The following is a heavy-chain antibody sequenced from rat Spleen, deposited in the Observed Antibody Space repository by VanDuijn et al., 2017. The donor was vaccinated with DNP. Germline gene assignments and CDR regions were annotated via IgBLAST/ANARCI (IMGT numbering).Heavy chain of an antibody. CDR1: GFTFSVAW. V-gene: IGHV6-6*01. CDR2: IKAKSDNYAT. Sequence: VQVLESGGGLVQPGNSLKLSCATSGFTFSVAWMYWYRQFPDKRLEWVARIKAKSDNYATDYTVSVQGRFTISRDDSKSSIYLQMNSLKEEDTAIYYCGGFGVDWGQGVLVTVSS. D-gene: IGHD4-3*01. CDR3: GGFGVD. J-gene: IGHJ2*01.